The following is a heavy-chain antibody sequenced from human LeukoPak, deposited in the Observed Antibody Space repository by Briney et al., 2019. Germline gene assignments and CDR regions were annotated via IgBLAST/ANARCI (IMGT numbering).Heavy chain of an antibody. CDR3: ARDQWFDI. Sequence: GGSLRLSCAASGFTFSSYSINWVRQAPGKGLEWVSSISSSSTYIYYADSVKGRFTISRDNAKNSLYLQMNSLRAEDTVVYYCARDQWFDIWGQGTMVTVSS. J-gene: IGHJ3*02. CDR2: ISSSSTYI. D-gene: IGHD2-8*01. CDR1: GFTFSSYS. V-gene: IGHV3-21*01.